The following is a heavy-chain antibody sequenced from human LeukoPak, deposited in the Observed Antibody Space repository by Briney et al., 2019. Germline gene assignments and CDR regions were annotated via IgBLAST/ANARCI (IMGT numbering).Heavy chain of an antibody. V-gene: IGHV1-46*01. CDR2: INPSGGST. J-gene: IGHJ4*02. CDR3: ARYLPSGWSHRGFDY. D-gene: IGHD6-19*01. CDR1: GYTFTSYY. Sequence: ASVKVSCNASGYTFTSYYMHWVRQAPGQGLEWMGIINPSGGSTNYAQKFRGRVTMTRNTSTSTVYMELSSLRSEDTAVYYCARYLPSGWSHRGFDYWGQGTLVTVSS.